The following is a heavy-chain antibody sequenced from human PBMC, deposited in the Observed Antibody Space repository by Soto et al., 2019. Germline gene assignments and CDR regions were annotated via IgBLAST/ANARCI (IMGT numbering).Heavy chain of an antibody. CDR3: VRGDYRDY. CDR2: IDNSGSYI. V-gene: IGHV3-21*01. Sequence: EVQLVESGGDLVKPGGSLRLSCEVSGFIFSDYTMNWVRQAPGKGLEWVASIDNSGSYIFYAGPLKGRFTISRDNAKNSLFLQLRGLRADDTAVYFCVRGDYRDYWGQGTLVAVSS. CDR1: GFIFSDYT. J-gene: IGHJ4*02. D-gene: IGHD4-4*01.